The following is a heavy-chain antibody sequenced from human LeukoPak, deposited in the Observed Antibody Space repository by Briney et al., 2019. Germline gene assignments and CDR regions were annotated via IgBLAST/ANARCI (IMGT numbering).Heavy chain of an antibody. J-gene: IGHJ6*03. CDR2: IIPIFGTA. D-gene: IGHD3-10*01. Sequence: SVKVSCKASGGTFSSYAISWVRQAPGQGLEWMGGIIPIFGTANYAQKFQGRVTITTDESTSTAYMELSSLRSEDTAVYYCARCGVSGGSYYYYYMDVWGKGTTVTVSS. CDR1: GGTFSSYA. V-gene: IGHV1-69*05. CDR3: ARCGVSGGSYYYYYMDV.